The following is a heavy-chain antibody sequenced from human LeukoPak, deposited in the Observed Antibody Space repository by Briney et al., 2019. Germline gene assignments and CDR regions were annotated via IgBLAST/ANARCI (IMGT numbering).Heavy chain of an antibody. Sequence: SGTLSLTCAVSGGSISSSNWWSWIRQHPGKGLEWIGYIYYSGSTYYNPSLKSRVTISVDTSKNQFSLKLSSVTAADTAVYYCARDLYCSSTSCPDYYYYGMDVWGQGTTVTVSS. D-gene: IGHD2-2*01. CDR2: IYYSGST. J-gene: IGHJ6*02. CDR3: ARDLYCSSTSCPDYYYYGMDV. V-gene: IGHV4-31*11. CDR1: GGSISSSNW.